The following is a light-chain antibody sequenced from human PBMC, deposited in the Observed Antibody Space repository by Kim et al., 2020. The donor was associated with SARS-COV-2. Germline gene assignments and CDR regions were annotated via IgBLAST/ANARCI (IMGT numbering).Light chain of an antibody. CDR3: QQYDYSPRT. V-gene: IGKV3-15*01. CDR1: VSRY. Sequence: VSRYLAWYQQKPGQAPRLLIYAASTRATGIPDRFSGSGSGTDFTLTISSLQSEDFAVYYCQQYDYSPRTFGRGTKVDIK. J-gene: IGKJ1*01. CDR2: AAS.